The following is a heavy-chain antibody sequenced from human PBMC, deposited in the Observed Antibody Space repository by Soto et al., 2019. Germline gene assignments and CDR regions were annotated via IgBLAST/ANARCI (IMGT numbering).Heavy chain of an antibody. V-gene: IGHV3-33*01. CDR1: GFTFSSYG. D-gene: IGHD3-9*01. J-gene: IGHJ5*02. Sequence: PGGSLRLSCAASGFTFSSYGMHWVRQAPGKGLEWVAVIWYDGSNKYYADSVKGRFTISRDNSKNTLYLQMNSLRAEDTAVYYCAARYTSNWFDPWGQGTLVTVSS. CDR3: AARYTSNWFDP. CDR2: IWYDGSNK.